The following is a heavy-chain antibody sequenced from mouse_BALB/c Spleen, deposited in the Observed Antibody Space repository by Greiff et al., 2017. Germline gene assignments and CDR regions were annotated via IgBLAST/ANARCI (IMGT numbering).Heavy chain of an antibody. Sequence: VQLKQSGAELVKPGASVKLSCTASGFNIKDTYMHWVKQRPEQGLEWIGRIDPANGNTKYDPKFQGKATITADTSSNTAYLQLSSLTSEDTAVYDCASREYGNLYWYFDVWGAGTTVTVSS. CDR3: ASREYGNLYWYFDV. CDR1: GFNIKDTY. D-gene: IGHD2-10*02. V-gene: IGHV14-3*02. CDR2: IDPANGNT. J-gene: IGHJ1*01.